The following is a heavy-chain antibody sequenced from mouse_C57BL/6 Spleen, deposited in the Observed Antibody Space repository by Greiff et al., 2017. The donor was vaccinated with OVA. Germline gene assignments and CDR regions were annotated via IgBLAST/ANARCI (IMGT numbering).Heavy chain of an antibody. CDR3: ARWDDVRYFDY. D-gene: IGHD4-1*01. Sequence: QVQLQQPGAELVKPGASVKLSCKASGYTFTSYWMHWVKQRPGQGLEWIRMIHPNSGSTNYNEKFKSKATLTVDKSSSTVYMQLSSLTSEDSAVYYCARWDDVRYFDYWGQGTTLTVSS. CDR1: GYTFTSYW. J-gene: IGHJ2*01. V-gene: IGHV1-64*01. CDR2: IHPNSGST.